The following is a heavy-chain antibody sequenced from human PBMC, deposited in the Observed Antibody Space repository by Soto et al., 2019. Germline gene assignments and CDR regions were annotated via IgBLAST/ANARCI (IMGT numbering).Heavy chain of an antibody. Sequence: SLRLSCAASGFTFSSYAMSWVRQAPGKGLEWVSAISGSGGSTYYADSVKGRFTISRDNSKNTLYLQMNSLRAEDTAVYYCAKPPGKQQFNPDAFDIWGQGTMVTVSS. CDR3: AKPPGKQQFNPDAFDI. CDR2: ISGSGGST. V-gene: IGHV3-23*01. CDR1: GFTFSSYA. J-gene: IGHJ3*02. D-gene: IGHD6-13*01.